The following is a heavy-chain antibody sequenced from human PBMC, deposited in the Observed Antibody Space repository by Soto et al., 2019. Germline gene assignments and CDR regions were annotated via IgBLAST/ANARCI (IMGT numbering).Heavy chain of an antibody. D-gene: IGHD3-10*01. J-gene: IGHJ6*03. CDR3: ARGGHGSGSLYYYYYYMDV. V-gene: IGHV1-8*01. CDR2: MNPNSGNT. CDR1: GYTFSSDD. Sequence: SVKVSCKASGYTFSSDDINWRRQANGQGLEWMGWMNPNSGNTGYAQKFQGRVTMTRNTSISTAYMELSSLRSEDTAVYYCARGGHGSGSLYYYYYYMDVWGKGTTVTVSS.